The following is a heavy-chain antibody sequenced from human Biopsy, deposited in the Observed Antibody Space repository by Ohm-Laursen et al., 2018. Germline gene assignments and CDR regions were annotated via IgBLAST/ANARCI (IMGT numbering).Heavy chain of an antibody. Sequence: GSLRLSCTASGLIFSDYYMSWIRQAPGKGLEWVSYTDTTSGTKFYAGSVKGRFTISRDNAKNSLYLQMTSLRAEDTAVYFCVRGWWNRSSLFLDHWGQGSLVTVSS. D-gene: IGHD1/OR15-1a*01. CDR1: GLIFSDYY. V-gene: IGHV3-11*04. CDR3: VRGWWNRSSLFLDH. CDR2: TDTTSGTK. J-gene: IGHJ4*02.